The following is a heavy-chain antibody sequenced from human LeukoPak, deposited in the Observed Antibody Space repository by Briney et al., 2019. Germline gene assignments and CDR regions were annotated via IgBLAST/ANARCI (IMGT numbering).Heavy chain of an antibody. CDR1: GGSSSSSNW. V-gene: IGHV4-4*02. Sequence: SGTLSLTCAVSGGSSSSSNWWSWVRQPPGKGLEWIGEIYHSGSTNYNPSLKSRVTISVDKSKNQFSLKLSSVTAADTAVYYCARASDSSSWPPYGMDVWGQGTTVTVSS. D-gene: IGHD6-13*01. J-gene: IGHJ6*02. CDR3: ARASDSSSWPPYGMDV. CDR2: IYHSGST.